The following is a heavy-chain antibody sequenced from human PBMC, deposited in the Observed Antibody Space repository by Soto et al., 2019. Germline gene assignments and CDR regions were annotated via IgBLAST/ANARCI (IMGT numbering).Heavy chain of an antibody. Sequence: SETLSLTCTVSGGSMRNVYWSWIRQPPGKRLEWIGFIFHSGNAKYNPSLKSRVTISIDTSKSQFSLSLDSVTAADTAVYFCARASAPTLTFDYWGLGTLVTVSS. J-gene: IGHJ4*01. CDR3: ARASAPTLTFDY. CDR2: IFHSGNA. CDR1: GGSMRNVY. V-gene: IGHV4-59*01. D-gene: IGHD3-3*01.